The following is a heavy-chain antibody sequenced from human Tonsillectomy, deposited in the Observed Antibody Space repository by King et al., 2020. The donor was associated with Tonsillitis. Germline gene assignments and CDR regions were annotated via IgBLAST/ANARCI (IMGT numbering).Heavy chain of an antibody. Sequence: VQLVESGGGLVQPGGSLRLSCAASGFTFNSYWMNWFRQAPGKGLEWVANIKEDGSETYYVGSGRGRFTISRDNANNSLSLQMNSLRAEDTAVYYCVRGTTIPGTDYWGQGTLVIVSS. CDR1: GFTFNSYW. D-gene: IGHD2/OR15-2a*01. V-gene: IGHV3-7*01. J-gene: IGHJ4*02. CDR2: IKEDGSET. CDR3: VRGTTIPGTDY.